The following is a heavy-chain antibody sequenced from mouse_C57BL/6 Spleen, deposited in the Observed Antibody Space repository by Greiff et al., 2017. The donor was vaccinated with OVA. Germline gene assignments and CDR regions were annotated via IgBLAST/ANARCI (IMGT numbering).Heavy chain of an antibody. J-gene: IGHJ3*01. D-gene: IGHD1-1*01. CDR2: IDPENGDT. CDR1: GFNIKDDY. V-gene: IGHV14-4*01. CDR3: TRPYYGSSWLAY. Sequence: VQLQQSGAELVRPGASVKLSCTASGFNIKDDYMHWVKQRPEQGLEWIGWIDPENGDTEYASKFQGKATITADTSSNTAYLQLSSLTSEDTAVYCCTRPYYGSSWLAYWGQGNLVTVSA.